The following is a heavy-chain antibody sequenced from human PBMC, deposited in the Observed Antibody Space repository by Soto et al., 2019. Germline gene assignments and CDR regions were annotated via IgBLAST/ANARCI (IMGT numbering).Heavy chain of an antibody. CDR2: IIPIFGTA. CDR1: GGTFSSYA. J-gene: IGHJ6*02. CDR3: ARDPSLLLWFGELLDRPYYYGMDV. Sequence: QVQLVQSGAEVKKPGSSVKVSCKDSGGTFSSYAISWVRQAPGQGLEWMGGIIPIFGTANYAQKFQGRVTITADESTSTAYMELSSLRSEDTAVYYCARDPSLLLWFGELLDRPYYYGMDVWGQGTTVTVSS. D-gene: IGHD3-10*01. V-gene: IGHV1-69*12.